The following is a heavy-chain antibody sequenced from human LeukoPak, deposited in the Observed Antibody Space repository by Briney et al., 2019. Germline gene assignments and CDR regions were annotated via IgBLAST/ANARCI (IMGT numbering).Heavy chain of an antibody. CDR3: AGGDGDYVYAFDI. CDR1: GFTFSDYY. CDR2: ISSSGSTI. V-gene: IGHV3-11*01. Sequence: GGSLRLSCAASGFTFSDYYMSWIRQAPGKGLEWVSYISSSGSTIYYADSVKGRFTISRDNAKNSLYLQMNSRRAEDTAVYYCAGGDGDYVYAFDIWGQGTMVTVSS. J-gene: IGHJ3*02. D-gene: IGHD4-17*01.